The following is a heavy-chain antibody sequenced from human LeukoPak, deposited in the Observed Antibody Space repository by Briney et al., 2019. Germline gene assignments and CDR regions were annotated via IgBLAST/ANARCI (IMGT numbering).Heavy chain of an antibody. V-gene: IGHV4-59*01. CDR3: ARLPMVRGVIRDY. Sequence: SETLSLTCTVSGGSISSYYWSWIRQPPGKGLECIGYIYYSGSTNYNPSLKSRVTISVDTSKNQFSLKLSSVTAADTAVYYCARLPMVRGVIRDYWGQGTLVTVSS. D-gene: IGHD3-10*01. CDR2: IYYSGST. CDR1: GGSISSYY. J-gene: IGHJ4*02.